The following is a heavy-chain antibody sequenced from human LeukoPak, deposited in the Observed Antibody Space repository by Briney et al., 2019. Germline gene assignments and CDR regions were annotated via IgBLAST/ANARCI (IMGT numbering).Heavy chain of an antibody. CDR3: ARDQGGSYSY. D-gene: IGHD1-26*01. V-gene: IGHV3-23*01. J-gene: IGHJ4*02. Sequence: GGSLRLSCAASGFTFSSYAMSWVRQAPGKGLEWVSAISASGGSTYYADSVKGRFTISRDNSKNTLFLQMNSLRAEDTAVYYCARDQGGSYSYWGQGTLVTVSS. CDR1: GFTFSSYA. CDR2: ISASGGST.